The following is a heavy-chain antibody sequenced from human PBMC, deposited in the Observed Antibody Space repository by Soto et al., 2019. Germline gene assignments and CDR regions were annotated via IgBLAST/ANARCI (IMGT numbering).Heavy chain of an antibody. D-gene: IGHD2-2*01. J-gene: IGHJ4*01. CDR2: IKPNSGAT. V-gene: IGHV1-2*02. CDR3: ARLTVALDIVVLPAASYDY. Sequence: XSGKISCKVPGTTFTFYYNNLVRQAPGQGLECLGWIKPNSGATNYAQKFQGRVTMTMDSSISTAYMGLSRLIFEDTVVYYCARLTVALDIVVLPAASYDYWGHGTLVTVSS. CDR1: GTTFTFYY.